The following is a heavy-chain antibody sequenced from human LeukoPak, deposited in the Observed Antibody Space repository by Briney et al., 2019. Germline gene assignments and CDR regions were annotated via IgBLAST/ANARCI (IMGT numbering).Heavy chain of an antibody. V-gene: IGHV3-30*02. CDR1: GFTFSSYG. D-gene: IGHD7-27*01. CDR3: AKGLGFLPQFDY. J-gene: IGHJ4*02. Sequence: GGSLRLSCAASGFTFSSYGMHWVRQAPGKGLGWVAFIRYDGTTRYYADSVKGRFTISRDNSKNTVYLQMNSLRAEDTALYYCAKGLGFLPQFDYWGQGTLVAVSS. CDR2: IRYDGTTR.